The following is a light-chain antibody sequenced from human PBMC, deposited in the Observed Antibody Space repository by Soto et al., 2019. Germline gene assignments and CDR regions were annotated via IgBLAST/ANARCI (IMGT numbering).Light chain of an antibody. CDR3: SSYTSSSTPYV. J-gene: IGLJ1*01. CDR1: SSDVGGYNY. Sequence: QSALPQPASGSGSPGQSVTIYFTGTSSDVGGYNYVSWYQQHPVKAPKLMIYDVTNRPSGGSDRFSGSKSGNTASLTISGLQAEDEADYYCSSYTSSSTPYVFGTGTKLTVL. V-gene: IGLV2-14*01. CDR2: DVT.